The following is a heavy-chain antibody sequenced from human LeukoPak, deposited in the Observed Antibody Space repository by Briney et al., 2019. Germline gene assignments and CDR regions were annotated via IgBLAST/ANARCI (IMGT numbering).Heavy chain of an antibody. CDR3: ARGRRILRFDY. CDR1: GGYFSDYY. D-gene: IGHD1-26*01. J-gene: IGHJ4*02. V-gene: IGHV4-34*01. CDR2: IYHSGTT. Sequence: SETLSLTCAVYGGYFSDYYWSWIRQPPGKGLEYIGSIYHSGTTYYNPSLKSRVTISVDTSKNQFSLKLSSVTAADTAVYYCARGRRILRFDYWGQGTLVTVSS.